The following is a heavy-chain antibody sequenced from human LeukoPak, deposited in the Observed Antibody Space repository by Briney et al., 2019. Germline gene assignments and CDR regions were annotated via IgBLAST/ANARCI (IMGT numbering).Heavy chain of an antibody. CDR1: GGSISSYY. Sequence: SKTLSLTCTVSGGSISSYYWSWIRQPAGKGLEWIGRIYTSGSTNYNPSLKSRVTISVDTSKNQFSLKLSSVTAADTAVYYCARGPPLLWFGELDYFDYWGQGTLVTVSS. D-gene: IGHD3-10*01. J-gene: IGHJ4*02. CDR2: IYTSGST. CDR3: ARGPPLLWFGELDYFDY. V-gene: IGHV4-4*07.